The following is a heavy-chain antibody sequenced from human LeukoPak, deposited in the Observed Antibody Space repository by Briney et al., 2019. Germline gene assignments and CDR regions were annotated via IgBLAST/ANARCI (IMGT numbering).Heavy chain of an antibody. V-gene: IGHV4-34*01. Sequence: RPSETLSLTCAVYGGSFSGYYWSWIRQPPGKGLEWIGEINHSGSTNYNPSPKSRVTISVDTSKNQFSLKLSSVTAADTAVYYCARSSGAVTPPAWNYGMDVWGQGTTVTVSS. CDR3: ARSSGAVTPPAWNYGMDV. J-gene: IGHJ6*02. CDR2: INHSGST. CDR1: GGSFSGYY. D-gene: IGHD4-11*01.